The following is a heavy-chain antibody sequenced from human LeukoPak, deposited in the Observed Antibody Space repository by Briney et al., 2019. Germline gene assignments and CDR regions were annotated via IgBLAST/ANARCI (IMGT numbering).Heavy chain of an antibody. V-gene: IGHV4-39*01. Sequence: PSETLSLTCTLSGDSISSSSYYWGWIRQPPGKGLECYGCIYYSGSTYYKPSHKSRVTISVDTSKNQFSLSLSSVTAADTAVYHCARHSGIGMAQLYFDYWGQGTLVTVCS. CDR2: IYYSGST. CDR1: GDSISSSSYY. D-gene: IGHD1-26*01. J-gene: IGHJ4*02. CDR3: ARHSGIGMAQLYFDY.